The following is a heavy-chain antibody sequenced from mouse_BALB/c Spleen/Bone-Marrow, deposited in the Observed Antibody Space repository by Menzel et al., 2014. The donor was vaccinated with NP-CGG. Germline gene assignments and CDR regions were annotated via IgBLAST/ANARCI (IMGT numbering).Heavy chain of an antibody. CDR3: VREGRIYYFDY. CDR2: VDPAIGNT. J-gene: IGHJ2*01. CDR1: DFNIKDTY. V-gene: IGHV14-3*02. D-gene: IGHD1-1*01. Sequence: EVQLVESGAELVKPGASVKLSCAASDFNIKDTYMHWVKQRPEQGLEWIGRVDPAIGNTKYAPKFQGKATITADTSSNAAYLHLSSLTSEDAAVYYCVREGRIYYFDYWGQGTTLTVSS.